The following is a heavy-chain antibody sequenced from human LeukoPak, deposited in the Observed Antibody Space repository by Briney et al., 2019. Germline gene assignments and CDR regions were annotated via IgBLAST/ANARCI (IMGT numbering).Heavy chain of an antibody. CDR2: ISWNSGSE. Sequence: GGSLRLSCAASGFSFDDYAMHWLRQAPGKGLQWVSGISWNSGSEGYADSVKGRFTISRDSASNTLHLEMNNLRTEDTAVYYCMRDYMGWFDPWGQGTLVTVSS. V-gene: IGHV3-9*01. D-gene: IGHD3-10*01. J-gene: IGHJ5*02. CDR3: MRDYMGWFDP. CDR1: GFSFDDYA.